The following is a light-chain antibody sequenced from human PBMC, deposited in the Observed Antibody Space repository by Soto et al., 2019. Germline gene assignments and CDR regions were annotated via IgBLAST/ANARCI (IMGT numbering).Light chain of an antibody. J-gene: IGKJ2*01. CDR2: YAS. CDR1: QTISTY. Sequence: DIQMTHSPSSLSAAVGDRVTITCRASQTISTYLNWYQQQPGKAPRLLIYYASSLLSGVPSRFTGSGSGTDFTRNIASLQPEDVSTYYCQQRYSTPYPFGQGTQVEI. CDR3: QQRYSTPYP. V-gene: IGKV1-39*01.